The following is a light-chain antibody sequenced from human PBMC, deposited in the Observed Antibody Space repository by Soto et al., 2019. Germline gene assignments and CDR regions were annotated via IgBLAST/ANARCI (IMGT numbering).Light chain of an antibody. CDR1: QSISRS. CDR3: HQYNSWPPGT. Sequence: ERVLTQSPAILSVSPGERATLSCRASQSISRSLAWYQQKPGQAPRLLISDASTRATGIPARFSGSGSGTEFTLTISSLQSEDFALYYCHQYNSWPPGTFGQGTKVDIK. V-gene: IGKV3-15*01. CDR2: DAS. J-gene: IGKJ2*01.